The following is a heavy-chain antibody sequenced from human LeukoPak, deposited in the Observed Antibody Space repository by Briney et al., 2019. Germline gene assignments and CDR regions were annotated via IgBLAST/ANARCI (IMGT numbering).Heavy chain of an antibody. CDR2: IKQDGSEK. D-gene: IGHD2-2*02. Sequence: GGSLKLSCAASGFTFSSYWMSWVRQAPGKGLEWVANIKQDGSEKYYVDSVKGRFTISRDNAKNSLYLQMNSLRAEDTAVYYCARRNGGYCSSTSCYIGYYFDYWGQGTLVTVSS. CDR1: GFTFSSYW. CDR3: ARRNGGYCSSTSCYIGYYFDY. V-gene: IGHV3-7*01. J-gene: IGHJ4*02.